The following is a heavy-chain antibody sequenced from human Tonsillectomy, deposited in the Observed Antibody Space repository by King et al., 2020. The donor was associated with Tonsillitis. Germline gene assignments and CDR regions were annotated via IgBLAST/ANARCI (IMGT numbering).Heavy chain of an antibody. Sequence: QLQESGPGLVKPSETLSLTCTVSGGSISSYYWSWIRKPPGKGLEGIGYVHYSGSTNYNPSLHSRVTISVDTSKNQFSLKLSSVTAPDTGVYYCARLYYNYYMDVWGKGTTVTVSS. CDR2: VHYSGST. CDR1: GGSISSYY. J-gene: IGHJ6*03. CDR3: ARLYYNYYMDV. V-gene: IGHV4-59*01.